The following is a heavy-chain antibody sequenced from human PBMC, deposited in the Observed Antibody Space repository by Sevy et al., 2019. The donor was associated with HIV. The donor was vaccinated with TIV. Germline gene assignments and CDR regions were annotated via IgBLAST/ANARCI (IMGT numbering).Heavy chain of an antibody. D-gene: IGHD5-18*01. Sequence: ASVKVSCKASGYTFTGYYIHWVRQAPGQGLEWMGWINPNIGDTNYEQNFQGRVTMTRDTSINTAYMDLRRLKSDDTAVYYCATTTRGYRYDCFPDTFDIWGQGTMVTVSS. J-gene: IGHJ3*02. CDR1: GYTFTGYY. V-gene: IGHV1-2*02. CDR2: INPNIGDT. CDR3: ATTTRGYRYDCFPDTFDI.